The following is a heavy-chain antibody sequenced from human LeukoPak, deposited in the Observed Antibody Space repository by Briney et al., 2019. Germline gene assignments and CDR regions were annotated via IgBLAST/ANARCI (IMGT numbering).Heavy chain of an antibody. V-gene: IGHV1-69*04. Sequence: GASVKVSCKASGGTFSSYGISWVRQAPGQGLEWMGRIIPILGIANYAQKFQGRVTITADKSTSTAYMELSSLRAEDTAVYYCGRGAMWGYYNDFWGQGTLVTVSS. J-gene: IGHJ4*02. CDR1: GGTFSSYG. CDR3: GRGAMWGYYNDF. D-gene: IGHD3-10*01. CDR2: IIPILGIA.